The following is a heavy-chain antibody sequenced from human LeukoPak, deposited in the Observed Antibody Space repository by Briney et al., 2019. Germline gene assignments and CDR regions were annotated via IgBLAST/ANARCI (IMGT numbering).Heavy chain of an antibody. J-gene: IGHJ5*02. CDR2: INPRSGGT. CDR1: GYNFIDYY. V-gene: IGHV1-2*02. CDR3: ARELLPADTEGWFDP. D-gene: IGHD2-2*01. Sequence: ASVKVSCKASGYNFIDYYIHWVRQAPGQGPEWMGWINPRSGGTKYAQKFQGRVTMTRDTSISTAYMELSSLTSDDTAVYYCARELLPADTEGWFDPWGQGTLVTVSS.